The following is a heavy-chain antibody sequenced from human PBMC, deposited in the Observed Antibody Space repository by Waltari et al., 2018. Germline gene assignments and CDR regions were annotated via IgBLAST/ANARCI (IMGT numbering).Heavy chain of an antibody. Sequence: QVQLVQSGAEVKKPGSSVKVSCKASGGTFSSYAISWVRQAPGQGLEWMVGIIPIFVTANYAQKFQGRVTITTDESTSTAYMELSSLRSEDTAVYYCARSSPYYYDSSGYYYFDYWGQGTLVTVSS. CDR1: GGTFSSYA. V-gene: IGHV1-69*05. J-gene: IGHJ4*02. CDR3: ARSSPYYYDSSGYYYFDY. CDR2: IIPIFVTA. D-gene: IGHD3-22*01.